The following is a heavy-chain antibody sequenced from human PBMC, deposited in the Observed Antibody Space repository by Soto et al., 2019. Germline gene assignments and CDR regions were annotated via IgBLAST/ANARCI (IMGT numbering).Heavy chain of an antibody. D-gene: IGHD6-6*01. CDR1: GESFSGYF. J-gene: IGHJ4*02. CDR3: ARGIYSSSSFFDY. Sequence: PSETLSLTCAVFGESFSGYFWSWIRQPPGKGLEWIGEISHTGSTNYNPSLKSRVTISVDTSENQFSLKLSSVTAADTAVFYCARGIYSSSSFFDYWGQGTLVTVSS. V-gene: IGHV4-34*01. CDR2: ISHTGST.